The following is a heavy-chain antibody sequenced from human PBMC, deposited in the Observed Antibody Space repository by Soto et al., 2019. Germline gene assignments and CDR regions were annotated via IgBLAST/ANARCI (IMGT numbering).Heavy chain of an antibody. J-gene: IGHJ4*02. V-gene: IGHV4-34*01. CDR3: ARAGGLGAVAVDY. CDR1: GGSFSDYS. CDR2: INHSGST. D-gene: IGHD6-19*01. Sequence: KPSETLSLTCAVYGGSFSDYSWTWIRQPPGKGLEWIGEINHSGSTYYNPSLKSRVTISVDTSKNQFSLKLTSVTAADTAVYYCARAGGLGAVAVDYWGQGTLVTVSS.